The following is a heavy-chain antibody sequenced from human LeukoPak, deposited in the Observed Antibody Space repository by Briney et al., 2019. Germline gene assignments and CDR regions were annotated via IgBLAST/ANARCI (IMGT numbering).Heavy chain of an antibody. V-gene: IGHV1-18*01. Sequence: ASVKVSCKASGYTFTSYGISWVRQAPGQGLEWMGWISAYNGNTNYAQKLQGRVTMTTDTSTGTAYMELRSLRSDDTAVYYCARGVRYCSGGSCYYFDYWGQGTLVTVSS. D-gene: IGHD2-15*01. J-gene: IGHJ4*02. CDR3: ARGVRYCSGGSCYYFDY. CDR1: GYTFTSYG. CDR2: ISAYNGNT.